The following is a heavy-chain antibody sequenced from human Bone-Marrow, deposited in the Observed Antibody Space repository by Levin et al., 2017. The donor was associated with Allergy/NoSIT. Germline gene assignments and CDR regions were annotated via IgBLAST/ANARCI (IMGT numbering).Heavy chain of an antibody. D-gene: IGHD3-16*02. CDR2: IKQDGSET. CDR3: AREEGWGYHYGMDV. V-gene: IGHV3-7*01. CDR1: GFTFTSLW. Sequence: GGSLRLSCAASGFTFTSLWMTWVRQAPGKGPEWVANIKQDGSETYYVDSVKGRFTISRDNAKNSVYLQMNSLRVDDTAVYYCAREEGWGYHYGMDVWGQGTTVTVSS. J-gene: IGHJ6*02.